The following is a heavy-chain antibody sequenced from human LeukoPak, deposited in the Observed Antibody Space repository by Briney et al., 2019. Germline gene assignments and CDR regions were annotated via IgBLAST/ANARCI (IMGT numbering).Heavy chain of an antibody. CDR3: ARAANTTVTGYYYYGMDV. Sequence: SVNVSCKASGGTFSSYAISWVRQAPGQELKWMGRIIPIFGIANYTQKFQGRVTITADKSTSTAYMELSSLRSEDTAVYYCARAANTTVTGYYYYGMDVWGQGTTVTVSS. D-gene: IGHD4-11*01. J-gene: IGHJ6*02. CDR1: GGTFSSYA. V-gene: IGHV1-69*04. CDR2: IIPIFGIA.